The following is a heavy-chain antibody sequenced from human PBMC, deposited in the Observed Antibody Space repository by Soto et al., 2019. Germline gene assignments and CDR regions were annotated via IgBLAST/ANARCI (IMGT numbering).Heavy chain of an antibody. CDR1: GFTFSSYG. V-gene: IGHV3-30*03. CDR2: ISYDGSNK. J-gene: IGHJ3*02. D-gene: IGHD3-9*01. CDR3: ATHNYDILTGSPQDAFDI. Sequence: PGGSLRLSCAASGFTFSSYGMHWVRQAPGKGLEWVAVISYDGSNKYYADSVKGRFTISRDNSKNTLYLQMNSLRAEDTAVYYCATHNYDILTGSPQDAFDIWGQGTMVTVSS.